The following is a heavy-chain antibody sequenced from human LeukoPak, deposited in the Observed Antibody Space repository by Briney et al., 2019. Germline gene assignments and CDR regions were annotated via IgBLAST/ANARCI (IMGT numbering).Heavy chain of an antibody. D-gene: IGHD2-21*02. V-gene: IGHV4-59*08. Sequence: SETLSLTCTVSGGSISGSYWSWIRQSPGKGLEWIGYIHYTGRTNYEPFLNSRVTISVDTSKNQFSLRLSSVTAADTAMYYCARLVVTGALDWFDPWGQGTLVIVSS. CDR3: ARLVVTGALDWFDP. J-gene: IGHJ5*02. CDR1: GGSISGSY. CDR2: IHYTGRT.